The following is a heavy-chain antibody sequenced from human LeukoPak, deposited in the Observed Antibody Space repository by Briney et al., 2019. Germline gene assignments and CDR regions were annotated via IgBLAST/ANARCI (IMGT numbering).Heavy chain of an antibody. CDR2: ISSDGNRV. D-gene: IGHD3-10*01. V-gene: IGHV3-74*01. CDR3: AKGPHTYYYGSGSYYFDH. J-gene: IGHJ4*02. Sequence: PGGSLRLSCAASGFTFSDYWMHWVRQAPGKGLVWVSRISSDGNRVTYADSVKSRFTISRDNAKNSLYLQMNSLRAEDTAVYYCAKGPHTYYYGSGSYYFDHWGQGTLVTVSS. CDR1: GFTFSDYW.